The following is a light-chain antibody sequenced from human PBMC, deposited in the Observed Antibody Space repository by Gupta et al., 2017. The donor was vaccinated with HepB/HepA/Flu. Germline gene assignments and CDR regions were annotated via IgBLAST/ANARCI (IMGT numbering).Light chain of an antibody. V-gene: IGKV3-20*01. CDR2: EAS. CDR1: HTVQSNY. CDR3: HHYGASPWT. Sequence: EIVLTPSPVTLSLSRGDRASLSCWASHTVQSNYVAWYQVRPGQTPRLLIYEASNRATDIPDRFNGSGSGTHFTLTIDKLEPEDFATYYCHHYGASPWTFGRGTKVDIK. J-gene: IGKJ1*01.